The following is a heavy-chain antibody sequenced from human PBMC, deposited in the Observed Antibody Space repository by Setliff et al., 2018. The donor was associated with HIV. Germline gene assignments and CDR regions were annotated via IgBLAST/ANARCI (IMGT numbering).Heavy chain of an antibody. CDR1: GYSFTSYW. Sequence: PGESLKISCKGSGYSFTSYWIGWVRQMPGKGLEWMGIIYPGDSDTRYSPSFQGQVTISADKSISTAYLQWSSLKASDTAMYYCARLSTGFYYYYGMDVWGQGTTVTVSS. V-gene: IGHV5-51*01. D-gene: IGHD3-9*01. CDR2: IYPGDSDT. CDR3: ARLSTGFYYYYGMDV. J-gene: IGHJ6*02.